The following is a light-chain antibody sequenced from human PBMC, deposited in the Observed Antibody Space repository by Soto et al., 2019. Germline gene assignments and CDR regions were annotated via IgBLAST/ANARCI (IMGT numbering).Light chain of an antibody. CDR3: QQYGSSPLT. J-gene: IGKJ4*01. CDR2: GAS. V-gene: IGKV3-20*01. Sequence: EIVLKQSPGTLSLSPGERATLSCRASQSVSSSYLAWYQQKPGQAPRLLIYGASSRDTGIPDRFSGSGSGTDSTLTIRRLQPEDFAVYYCQQYGSSPLTFGGGTKVEIK. CDR1: QSVSSSY.